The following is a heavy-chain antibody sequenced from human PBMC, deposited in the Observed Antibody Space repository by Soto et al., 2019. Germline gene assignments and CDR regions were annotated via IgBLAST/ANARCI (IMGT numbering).Heavy chain of an antibody. V-gene: IGHV1-2*02. J-gene: IGHJ4*02. CDR3: ARVRCPLPYSSGCRTYDY. CDR1: GYTFTGYY. D-gene: IGHD6-19*01. Sequence: ASVKVSCKASGYTFTGYYMHWVRQAPGQGLEWMGWINPNSGGTNYAQKFQGRVTMTRDTSISTAYMELSRLRSDDTAVYYCARVRCPLPYSSGCRTYDYWGQGTMVTVSS. CDR2: INPNSGGT.